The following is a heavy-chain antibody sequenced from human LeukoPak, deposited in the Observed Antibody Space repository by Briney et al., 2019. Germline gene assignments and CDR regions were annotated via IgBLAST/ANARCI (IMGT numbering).Heavy chain of an antibody. CDR3: ARGYSSGWYDFDY. D-gene: IGHD6-19*01. CDR2: IIPILGIA. V-gene: IGHV1-69*04. Sequence: SVKVSCKASGGTFSSYAISWVRQAPGQGLEWMGRIIPILGIANYAQKFQGRVTITTDESTSTAYMELSSLRSEDTAVYYCARGYSSGWYDFDYWGQGTLVTVSS. CDR1: GGTFSSYA. J-gene: IGHJ4*02.